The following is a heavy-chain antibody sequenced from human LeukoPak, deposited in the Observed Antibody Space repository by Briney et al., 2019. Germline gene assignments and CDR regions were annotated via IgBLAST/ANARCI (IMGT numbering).Heavy chain of an antibody. D-gene: IGHD2-2*01. J-gene: IGHJ4*02. CDR1: GFTFDDYG. Sequence: GGSLRPSCVASGFTFDDYGMNWVRRAPGKGLEWVSAITWNGGSTAYADSVKGRFTISRDNPKNSLYLQMNNLRAEDTALYFCARGRYCSSSSCPPVSYFDSWGQGTLVTVSS. CDR3: ARGRYCSSSSCPPVSYFDS. CDR2: ITWNGGST. V-gene: IGHV3-20*04.